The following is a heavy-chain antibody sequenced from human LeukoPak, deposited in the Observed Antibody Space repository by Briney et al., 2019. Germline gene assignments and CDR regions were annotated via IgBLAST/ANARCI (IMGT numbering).Heavy chain of an antibody. V-gene: IGHV4-31*03. J-gene: IGHJ6*04. Sequence: SETLSLTCTVSGGSISSGGYYWSWIRQHPGKGLEWIVYIYYSGSTYYNPSLKSRVTISVDTSKNQFSLKLSSVTAADTAVYYCASNRVIWFGEFNYYYGMDVWGKGTTVTVSS. CDR1: GGSISSGGYY. CDR3: ASNRVIWFGEFNYYYGMDV. D-gene: IGHD3-10*01. CDR2: IYYSGST.